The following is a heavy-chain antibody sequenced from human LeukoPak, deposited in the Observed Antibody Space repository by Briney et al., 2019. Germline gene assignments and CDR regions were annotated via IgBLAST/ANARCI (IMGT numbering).Heavy chain of an antibody. CDR3: ARRVGSGTYYSFDY. D-gene: IGHD3-10*01. Sequence: SETLSLTCAVSGYSISSGYYWDWIRQPPGKGLEWIGSVYHSGSTYYNPSLKSRVLMSLDTSKNRFSLKLSSVTAADTAVYYCARRVGSGTYYSFDYWGQGTLVTVSS. J-gene: IGHJ4*02. CDR1: GYSISSGYY. CDR2: VYHSGST. V-gene: IGHV4-38-2*01.